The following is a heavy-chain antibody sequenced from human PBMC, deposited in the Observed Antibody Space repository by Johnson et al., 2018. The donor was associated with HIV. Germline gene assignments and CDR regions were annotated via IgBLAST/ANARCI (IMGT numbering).Heavy chain of an antibody. CDR1: GFTFSSYA. J-gene: IGHJ3*02. CDR2: ISYDGSNK. CDR3: ARDDLAFDI. Sequence: QVQLVESGGGVVQPGRSLRLSCAASGFTFSSYAMHWVRQAPGKGLEWVAVISYDGSNKYYADSVKGRFTISRDNAKNSLYLQMNSLRAEDTAVYYCARDDLAFDIWGQGTMVTVSS. V-gene: IGHV3-30*04. D-gene: IGHD3/OR15-3a*01.